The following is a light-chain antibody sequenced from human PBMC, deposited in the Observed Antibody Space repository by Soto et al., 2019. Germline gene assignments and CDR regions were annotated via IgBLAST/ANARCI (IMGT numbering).Light chain of an antibody. CDR2: EVV. J-gene: IGLJ1*01. V-gene: IGLV2-8*01. CDR3: QSYDLSLRNYV. Sequence: QSALTQPPSASGSPGQSVTISCTGTKSDIGVYDFVSWYQHHPGKAPRLIIYEVVQRPSGVPDRFSGSKSGNTASLTVSGLQAADEADYYCQSYDLSLRNYVFGSGTKVTVL. CDR1: KSDIGVYDF.